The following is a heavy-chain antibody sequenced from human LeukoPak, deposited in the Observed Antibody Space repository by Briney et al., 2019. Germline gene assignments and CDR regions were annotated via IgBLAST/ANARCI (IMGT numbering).Heavy chain of an antibody. CDR1: GYTFTDYY. D-gene: IGHD1-7*01. CDR2: INPNSGGT. CDR3: ERPYGPGSTSYYYYMDV. V-gene: IGHV1-2*02. J-gene: IGHJ6*03. Sequence: ASVKVSCKASGYTFTDYYLHWVRQAPGQGLEWMGWINPNSGGTNSAQKFQGRVTMTRDTSISTAYMELSRLRSDDTAVYYCERPYGPGSTSYYYYMDVWGKGTTVTVSS.